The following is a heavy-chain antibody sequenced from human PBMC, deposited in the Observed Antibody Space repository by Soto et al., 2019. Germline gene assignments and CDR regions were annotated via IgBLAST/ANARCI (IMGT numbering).Heavy chain of an antibody. CDR3: AKDTRYCSSTSCKTPYYFDY. D-gene: IGHD2-2*01. CDR2: ISYDGSNK. V-gene: IGHV3-30*18. J-gene: IGHJ4*02. Sequence: QVQLVEFGGGVVQPGRSLRLSCAASGFTFSSYGMHWVRQAPGKGLEWVAVISYDGSNKYYADSVKGRFTISRDNSKNTLYLQMNSLRAEDTAVYYCAKDTRYCSSTSCKTPYYFDYWGQGTLVTVSS. CDR1: GFTFSSYG.